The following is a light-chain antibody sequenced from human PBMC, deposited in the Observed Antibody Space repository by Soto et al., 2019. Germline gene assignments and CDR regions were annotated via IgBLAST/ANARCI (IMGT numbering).Light chain of an antibody. CDR2: DAS. CDR3: QQYDNLPIFT. Sequence: DIQMTQSPSSLSASVGDRVTITCQASQDISNYLIWYQQKPGKAPKLLIYDASNLETGVPSRFSGSGSGTDFTFTISSLQPEDIATYYCQQYDNLPIFTFGPGTKVDIK. CDR1: QDISNY. J-gene: IGKJ3*01. V-gene: IGKV1-33*01.